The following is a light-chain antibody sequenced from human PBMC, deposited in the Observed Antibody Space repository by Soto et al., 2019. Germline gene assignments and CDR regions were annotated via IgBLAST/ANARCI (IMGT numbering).Light chain of an antibody. Sequence: QSVLTQPPSASGTPGQRFTISCSGSSSNIGSNYVYWYQQLPGTAPKLLIYRNNQRPSGVPARFSGSNTGTSASLAISWLRSEDEDDYYCAAWDDSLSVWVFGGGTKLTVL. J-gene: IGLJ3*02. CDR1: SSNIGSNY. V-gene: IGLV1-47*01. CDR2: RNN. CDR3: AAWDDSLSVWV.